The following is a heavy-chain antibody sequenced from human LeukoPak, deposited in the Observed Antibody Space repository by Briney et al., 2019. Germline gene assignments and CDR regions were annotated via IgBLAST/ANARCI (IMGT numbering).Heavy chain of an antibody. CDR2: ISGSGGST. Sequence: GGSLRLSCAASGFTFSDYYMNWIRQAPGKGLEWVSAISGSGGSTYYADSVKGRFTISRDNSKNTLYLQMNSLRAEDTAVYYCASPRAAAIGGDNWGQGTLVTVSS. D-gene: IGHD2-2*02. CDR1: GFTFSDYY. CDR3: ASPRAAAIGGDN. V-gene: IGHV3-23*01. J-gene: IGHJ4*02.